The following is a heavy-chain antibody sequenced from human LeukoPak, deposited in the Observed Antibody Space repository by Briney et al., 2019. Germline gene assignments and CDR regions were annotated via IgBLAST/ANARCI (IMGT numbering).Heavy chain of an antibody. V-gene: IGHV1-69*04. CDR1: GGTFSSYA. CDR3: AITRLLLWFGECLGY. J-gene: IGHJ4*02. Sequence: GSSVKVSCKASGGTFSSYAISWVRQAPGQGLEWMGRIIPIRGIANYEQKFQGRVTITADKSTSTAYMELSSLRSEDTAVYYCAITRLLLWFGECLGYWGQGTLVTVSS. CDR2: IIPIRGIA. D-gene: IGHD3-10*01.